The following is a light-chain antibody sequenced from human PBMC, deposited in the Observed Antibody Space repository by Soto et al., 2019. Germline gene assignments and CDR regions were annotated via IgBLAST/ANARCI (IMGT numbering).Light chain of an antibody. CDR2: AAS. CDR3: QQHADWPLT. Sequence: EIVLTESPATLSLSPGERATLSCGASRSVCNNLAWYQKKPGQAPGLLIYAASTRATGIPARFSDSGSGTDFTLTISSLEPEDFAVYYCQQHADWPLTFGGGTKVDIK. V-gene: IGKV3-11*01. J-gene: IGKJ4*01. CDR1: RSVCNN.